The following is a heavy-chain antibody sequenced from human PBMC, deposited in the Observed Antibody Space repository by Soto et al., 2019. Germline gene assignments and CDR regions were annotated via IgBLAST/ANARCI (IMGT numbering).Heavy chain of an antibody. J-gene: IGHJ4*02. V-gene: IGHV4-34*01. CDR1: GGSFSGYY. Sequence: QVQLQQWGAGLLKPSETLSLTCAVYGGSFSGYYWSWIRQPPGKGLEWIGEINHSGSTNYNPSLKSRVTISVDTSKHQFSLKLSSVTAADTAVYYCARIRKVVATIFDYWGQGTLVTVSS. CDR2: INHSGST. CDR3: ARIRKVVATIFDY. D-gene: IGHD5-12*01.